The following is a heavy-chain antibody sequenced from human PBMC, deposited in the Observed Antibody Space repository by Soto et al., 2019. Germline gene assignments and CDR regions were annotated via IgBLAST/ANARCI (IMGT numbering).Heavy chain of an antibody. CDR2: IKSDGSGA. CDR3: ARDPPLTTVVVPTYYGMDV. J-gene: IGHJ6*02. V-gene: IGHV3-74*01. Sequence: PVGSLRLSCAASGFTFSKYWMHWVRQVPGEGLVWVSRIKSDGSGAIYADSVKGRFNITRDNAQNILYLQMSSLRAEDTAVYYCARDPPLTTVVVPTYYGMDVWGQGTTVTVSS. D-gene: IGHD4-17*01. CDR1: GFTFSKYW.